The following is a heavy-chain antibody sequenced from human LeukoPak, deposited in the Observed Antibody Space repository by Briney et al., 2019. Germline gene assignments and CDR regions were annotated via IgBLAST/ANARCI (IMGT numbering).Heavy chain of an antibody. V-gene: IGHV4-30-4*02. J-gene: IGHJ4*02. CDR3: ARAYGGNSALNY. CDR1: GGSVSSGDYS. Sequence: SETLSLTCTVSGGSVSSGDYSWSWIRQPPGRGLDWIGYIYYSGSTYYNPSLKSRVTISVDTSKNQFSLKLSSVTAADTAVYYCARAYGGNSALNYWGQGTLVTVSS. D-gene: IGHD4-17*01. CDR2: IYYSGST.